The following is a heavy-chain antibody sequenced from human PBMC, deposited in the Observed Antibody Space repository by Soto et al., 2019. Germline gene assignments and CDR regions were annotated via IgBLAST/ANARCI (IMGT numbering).Heavy chain of an antibody. Sequence: GPGPVSPSETLPLTCAVYGGAFPDHYRTWIRQSPGKGLEWIGEINRSGSTKYHPSLESRVSMSVDTIKKQVSLKMTSVTAADTAVYYCARGSWDNSAFYFFDFWGQGSLVTVSS. J-gene: IGHJ4*02. CDR2: INRSGST. CDR3: ARGSWDNSAFYFFDF. V-gene: IGHV4-34*01. D-gene: IGHD3-22*01. CDR1: GGAFPDHY.